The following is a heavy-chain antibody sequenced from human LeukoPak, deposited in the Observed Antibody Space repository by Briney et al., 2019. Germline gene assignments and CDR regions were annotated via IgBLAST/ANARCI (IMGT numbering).Heavy chain of an antibody. Sequence: GGSLRLSCAASEFTFSSFAMSWVRQAPGKGLEWVSYIRGGGAGALYADSVQGRFTISRDNSKSTMYLQMNSLRVEDTAVYYCAKCAESYGNDAFDMWGPGTMVTVSS. D-gene: IGHD3-16*01. J-gene: IGHJ3*02. CDR2: IRGGGAGA. CDR3: AKCAESYGNDAFDM. V-gene: IGHV3-23*01. CDR1: EFTFSSFA.